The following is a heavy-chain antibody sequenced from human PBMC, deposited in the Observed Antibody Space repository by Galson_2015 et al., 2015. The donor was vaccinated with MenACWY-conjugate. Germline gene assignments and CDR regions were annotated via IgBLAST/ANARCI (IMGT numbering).Heavy chain of an antibody. CDR3: ARGADNLDY. J-gene: IGHJ4*02. Sequence: SLRLSCAASGFNFGIHNMNWVRQAPGRGLECLAYISSSSDIIHYADSVKGRFTVSRDNARNSLYLQMNSLRAEDTAVYYCARGADNLDYWGQGTLVTVSS. CDR1: GFNFGIHN. V-gene: IGHV3-48*01. CDR2: ISSSSDII.